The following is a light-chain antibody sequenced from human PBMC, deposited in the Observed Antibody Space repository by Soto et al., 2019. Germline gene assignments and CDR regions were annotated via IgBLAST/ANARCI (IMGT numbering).Light chain of an antibody. J-gene: IGKJ1*01. CDR3: QQYGGSPPT. CDR1: QSVSSNY. V-gene: IGKV3-20*01. Sequence: EIVLTQSPGTLSLSPGERATLSCRARQSVSSNYLAWYQRKPGQAPRLRIYCASSRATDIPNRFSDSGSGTDFTLTITRLEPEDFAVYFWQQYGGSPPTFGQGTKVEIK. CDR2: CAS.